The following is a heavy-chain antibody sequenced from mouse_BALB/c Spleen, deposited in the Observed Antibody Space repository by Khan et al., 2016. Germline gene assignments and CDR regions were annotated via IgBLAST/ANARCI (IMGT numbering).Heavy chain of an antibody. CDR3: ARAGYYGYLVN. V-gene: IGHV4-1*02. J-gene: IGHJ3*01. D-gene: IGHD1-1*01. CDR1: GFDFSRYW. Sequence: EVELVESGGGLVQPGGSLKVSCAASGFDFSRYWMSWVRQAPGKGLEWIGEINPDSGTINYTPSLKVKFIISRDNAKNTLYLQMSKVRSEDTAPYYCARAGYYGYLVNWGQGTLVTVSA. CDR2: INPDSGTI.